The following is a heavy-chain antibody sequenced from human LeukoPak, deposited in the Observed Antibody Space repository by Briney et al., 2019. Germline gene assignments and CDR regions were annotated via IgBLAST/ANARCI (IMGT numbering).Heavy chain of an antibody. Sequence: GGSLRPSCAASGFTFSNNAMSWVRQAPGKGLEWVSATSTSGGSAYYADSVKGRFTISRDNSKNTLYLQMDSLRADDTAVYYCARYSGSYYYPPAWDLWGQGTLVTVSS. CDR3: ARYSGSYYYPPAWDL. CDR2: TSTSGGSA. CDR1: GFTFSNNA. V-gene: IGHV3-23*01. J-gene: IGHJ4*02. D-gene: IGHD1-26*01.